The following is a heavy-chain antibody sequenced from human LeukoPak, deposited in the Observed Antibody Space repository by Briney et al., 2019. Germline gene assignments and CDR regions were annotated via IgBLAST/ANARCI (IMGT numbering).Heavy chain of an antibody. V-gene: IGHV3-11*06. CDR3: ARDRREGFDCSSTSCPYYYSGMDV. Sequence: GGSLRLSCAASGFTFSDYYMSWIRQAPGKGLEWVSYISLSSTYTNYADSVKGRFTISRDNSKNSLYLQMSSLRAEDTAVYYCARDRREGFDCSSTSCPYYYSGMDVWGQGTMVTVSS. CDR1: GFTFSDYY. CDR2: ISLSSTYT. D-gene: IGHD2-2*01. J-gene: IGHJ6*02.